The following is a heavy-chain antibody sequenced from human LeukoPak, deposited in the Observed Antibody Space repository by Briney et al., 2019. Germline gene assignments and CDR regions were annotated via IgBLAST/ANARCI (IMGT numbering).Heavy chain of an antibody. D-gene: IGHD5-12*01. CDR3: AHRRDGYNSLDY. J-gene: IGHJ4*02. Sequence: SGPTLENPTQTLTLTCTFSGFSLSTSGVAVGWIRQPPGKALEWLGLIYWDDDKRYSPSLKSALTITKDTSKNQVVLTMTNMDPVDTATYYCAHRRDGYNSLDYWGQGTLVTVSS. V-gene: IGHV2-5*02. CDR2: IYWDDDK. CDR1: GFSLSTSGVA.